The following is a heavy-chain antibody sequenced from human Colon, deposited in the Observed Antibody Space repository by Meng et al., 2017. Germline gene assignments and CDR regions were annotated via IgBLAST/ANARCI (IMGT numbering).Heavy chain of an antibody. V-gene: IGHV3-48*03. Sequence: GESLKIPCGASGFTFSRYEMYWVRQTPGTGLEWISYISSSNDYINYAESVKGRFTISRDNAKNSLYLQMNSLRGEDTAVYYCARDKGSGTSAEESGFDYWGQGTAVTVSS. CDR3: ARDKGSGTSAEESGFDY. D-gene: IGHD6-19*01. CDR2: ISSSNDYI. J-gene: IGHJ4*02. CDR1: GFTFSRYE.